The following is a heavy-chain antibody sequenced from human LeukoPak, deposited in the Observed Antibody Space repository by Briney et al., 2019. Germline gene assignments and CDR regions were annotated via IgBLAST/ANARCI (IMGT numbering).Heavy chain of an antibody. V-gene: IGHV1-18*01. CDR2: ISAYNGNT. Sequence: ASVTVSCKASGYTFTSYGISWVRQAPGQGLEWMGWISAYNGNTNYAQKLQGRVTMTTDTSTSTAYMELRSLRSDDTAVYYCARDGEGYCSSTSCYDLFFDYWGQGTLVTVSS. CDR1: GYTFTSYG. CDR3: ARDGEGYCSSTSCYDLFFDY. D-gene: IGHD2-2*01. J-gene: IGHJ4*02.